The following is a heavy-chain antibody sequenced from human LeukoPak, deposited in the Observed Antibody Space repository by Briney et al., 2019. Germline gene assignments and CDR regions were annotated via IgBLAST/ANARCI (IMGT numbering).Heavy chain of an antibody. J-gene: IGHJ6*03. V-gene: IGHV4-4*07. CDR2: IYTSGST. CDR3: ARESVGAAAFYYYYYMDV. CDR1: GGSISSYY. D-gene: IGHD6-13*01. Sequence: SETLSLTCTVSGGSISSYYWSWIRQPAGKGLEWIGRIYTSGSTNYNPSLKSRVTISVDTSKNQFSMKLSSVTAADTAVYYCARESVGAAAFYYYYYMDVWGKGTTVTISS.